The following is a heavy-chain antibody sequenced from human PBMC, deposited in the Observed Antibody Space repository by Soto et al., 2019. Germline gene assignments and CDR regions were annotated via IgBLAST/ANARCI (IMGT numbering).Heavy chain of an antibody. CDR3: ARSPAAYGDYLYRY. V-gene: IGHV1-18*01. CDR2: ISAYNGNT. CDR1: GYTFTSYG. Sequence: ASVKVSCKASGYTFTSYGISWVRQAPGQGLEWMGWISAYNGNTNYAQKLQGRVTMATDTSTSTAYMELRSLRSDDTAVYYCARSPAAYGDYLYRYWGQGTLVTVSS. D-gene: IGHD4-17*01. J-gene: IGHJ4*02.